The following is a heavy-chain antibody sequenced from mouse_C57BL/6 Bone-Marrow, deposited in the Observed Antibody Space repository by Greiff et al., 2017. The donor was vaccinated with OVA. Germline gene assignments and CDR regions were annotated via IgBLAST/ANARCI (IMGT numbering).Heavy chain of an antibody. D-gene: IGHD2-5*01. CDR1: GYTFTSYW. J-gene: IGHJ2*01. CDR3: ARWSNYVPYYFDY. V-gene: IGHV1-64*01. CDR2: IHPNSGST. Sequence: QVKLQQPGAELVKPGASVKLSCKASGYTFTSYWMHWVKQRPGQGLEWIGMIHPNSGSTNYNEKFKSKATLTVDTSSSTAYMQLSSLTAEDSAVYYCARWSNYVPYYFDYWGQGTTRTGSS.